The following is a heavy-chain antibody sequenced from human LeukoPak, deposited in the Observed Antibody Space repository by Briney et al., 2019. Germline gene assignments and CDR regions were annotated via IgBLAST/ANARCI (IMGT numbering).Heavy chain of an antibody. D-gene: IGHD6-13*01. Sequence: SETLSLTCAVSGYSISSGYYWGWIRQPPGKGLEWIGSIYHSGSTYYNPSLKSRVTMSVDTSKKQFSLKLSSVTAADTAVYYCARTTDSSSWYLFYYWGQGTLVTVSS. V-gene: IGHV4-38-2*01. J-gene: IGHJ4*02. CDR3: ARTTDSSSWYLFYY. CDR2: IYHSGST. CDR1: GYSISSGYY.